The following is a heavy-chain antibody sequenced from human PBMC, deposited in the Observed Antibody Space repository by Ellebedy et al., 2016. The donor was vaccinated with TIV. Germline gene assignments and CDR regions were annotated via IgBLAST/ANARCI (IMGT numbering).Heavy chain of an antibody. CDR2: ISSSGSTI. CDR3: ARVVAAAGTDP. Sequence: GESLKISCAASGFTFSDYEMSWVRQAPGKGLEWVSYISSSGSTIYYADSVKGRFTISRDNAKNSLYLQMNSLRAEDTAVYYCARVVAAAGTDPWGQGTLVTVSS. V-gene: IGHV3-11*04. CDR1: GFTFSDYE. D-gene: IGHD6-13*01. J-gene: IGHJ5*02.